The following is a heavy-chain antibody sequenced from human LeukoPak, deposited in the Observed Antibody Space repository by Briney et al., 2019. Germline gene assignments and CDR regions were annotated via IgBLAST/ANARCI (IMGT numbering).Heavy chain of an antibody. Sequence: SETLSLTCTVSGGSISSYYWSWIRQPPGKGLEWIGYIYYSGSTNYNPSLKSRVTISVDTSKNQFSLKLSSVTAADTAVYYCARDRSDRDGYNYGDAFDMWGQGTMVTVSS. D-gene: IGHD5-24*01. V-gene: IGHV4-59*01. CDR2: IYYSGST. CDR1: GGSISSYY. J-gene: IGHJ3*02. CDR3: ARDRSDRDGYNYGDAFDM.